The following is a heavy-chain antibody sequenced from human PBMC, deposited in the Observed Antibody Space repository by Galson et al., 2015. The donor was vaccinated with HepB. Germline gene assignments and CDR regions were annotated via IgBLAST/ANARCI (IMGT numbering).Heavy chain of an antibody. CDR1: GFTFSSYS. CDR2: ISSSSSTI. Sequence: SLRLSCAASGFTFSSYSMNWVRQAPGKGLEWVSYISSSSSTIYYADSVKGRFTISRDNAKNSLYLQMNSPGDEDTAVYYCARGPDIVVVPAAMRYNWFDPWGQGTLVTVSS. D-gene: IGHD2-2*01. V-gene: IGHV3-48*02. CDR3: ARGPDIVVVPAAMRYNWFDP. J-gene: IGHJ5*02.